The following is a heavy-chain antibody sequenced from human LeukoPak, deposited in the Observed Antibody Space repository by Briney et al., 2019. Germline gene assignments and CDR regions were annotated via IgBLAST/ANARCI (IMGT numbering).Heavy chain of an antibody. J-gene: IGHJ6*03. CDR3: ARKYYYYMDV. V-gene: IGHV4-39*07. Sequence: GSLRLSCAASGFTFSSYSMNWVRQPPGKGLEWIGSIYYSGSTYYNPSLKSRVTISVDTSKNQFSLKLSSVTAADTAVYYCARKYYYYMDVWGKGTTVTVSS. CDR1: GFTFSSYS. CDR2: IYYSGST.